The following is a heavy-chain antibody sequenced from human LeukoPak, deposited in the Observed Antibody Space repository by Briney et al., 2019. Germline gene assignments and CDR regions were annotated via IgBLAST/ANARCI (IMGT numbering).Heavy chain of an antibody. CDR1: GYTFTSYD. D-gene: IGHD3-22*01. CDR2: MNPHSGNT. CDR3: ARGYLNYYRSDPGSGY. V-gene: IGHV1-8*01. Sequence: GASVKVSCKTSGYTFTSYDMNWVRQATGQGLEWMGWMNPHSGNTGYAQKFQGRVTMTRDTSMSTAYMELSSLTSEDTAVYYCARGYLNYYRSDPGSGYWGQGTLLTVSS. J-gene: IGHJ4*02.